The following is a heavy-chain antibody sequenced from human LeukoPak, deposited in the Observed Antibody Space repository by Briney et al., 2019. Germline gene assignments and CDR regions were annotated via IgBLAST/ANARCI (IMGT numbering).Heavy chain of an antibody. V-gene: IGHV4-39*07. CDR2: IYYSGST. CDR1: GGSISSSSYY. J-gene: IGHJ4*02. CDR3: ARGLWFGESFDY. Sequence: PSETLSLTCTVSGGSISSSSYYWGWIRQPPGKGLEWIGSIYYSGSTYYNPSLKSRVTISVDTSKNQFSLKLSSVTAADTAVYYCARGLWFGESFDYWGQGTLVTVSS. D-gene: IGHD3-10*01.